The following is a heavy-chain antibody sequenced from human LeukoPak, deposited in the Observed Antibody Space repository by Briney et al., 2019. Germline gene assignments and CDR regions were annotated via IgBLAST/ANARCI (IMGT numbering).Heavy chain of an antibody. CDR1: GGSISSSSYY. J-gene: IGHJ4*02. V-gene: IGHV4-39*01. Sequence: SETLSLTCSVSGGSISSSSYYWGWIRQPPGKGLEWIGSFYYSGNTYYNPSLKSRVTISVDTSRNEFSLKLRSVTAADTAVYYCARTAGVAVAGSRQYFDYWGQGTLVTVSS. CDR2: FYYSGNT. D-gene: IGHD6-19*01. CDR3: ARTAGVAVAGSRQYFDY.